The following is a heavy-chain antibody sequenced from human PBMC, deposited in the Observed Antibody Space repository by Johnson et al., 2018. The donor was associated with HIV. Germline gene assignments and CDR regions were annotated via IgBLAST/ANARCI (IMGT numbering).Heavy chain of an antibody. J-gene: IGHJ3*02. CDR1: GFSFSSNY. CDR2: IYSGGST. D-gene: IGHD6-13*01. V-gene: IGHV3-66*01. CDR3: ARDSGSSWTSHAFDI. Sequence: EVQLVESGGGVVQPGGSLRLSCATSGFSFSSNYMSWVRQAPGKGLEGVSVIYSGGSTYYADPVKGSFTISRDNSKNPLYLQMHSLGAEDTAVYYCARDSGSSWTSHAFDIWGQGTMVTVSS.